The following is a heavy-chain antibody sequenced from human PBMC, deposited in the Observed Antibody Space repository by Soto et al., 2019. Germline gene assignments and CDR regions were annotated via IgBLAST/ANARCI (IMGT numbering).Heavy chain of an antibody. D-gene: IGHD4-17*01. CDR3: VKGHLGAIAPFDY. J-gene: IGHJ4*02. Sequence: EVQLLESGGGLVQPGGSLRLSCAASGFSFSSYTMSWVRQAPGKGLEWVSSISGSGGSTYNADSVKGRFTISRDNSKNTLYLQRNSLRDEDTAVYYCVKGHLGAIAPFDYWGQGTLVTVSS. CDR2: ISGSGGST. V-gene: IGHV3-23*01. CDR1: GFSFSSYT.